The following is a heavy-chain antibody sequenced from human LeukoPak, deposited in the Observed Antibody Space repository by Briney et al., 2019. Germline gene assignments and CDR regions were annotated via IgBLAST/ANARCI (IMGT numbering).Heavy chain of an antibody. CDR1: GGSISSYY. Sequence: PSETLSLTCTVSGGSISSYYWSWIRQPPGKGLEWIGYIYYSGSTNYNPSLKSRVTISVDTSKNQFSLKLSSVTAADTAVYYCARDLWEMAYPGRGAFDIWGQGTMVTVSS. CDR3: ARDLWEMAYPGRGAFDI. J-gene: IGHJ3*02. D-gene: IGHD5-24*01. CDR2: IYYSGST. V-gene: IGHV4-59*01.